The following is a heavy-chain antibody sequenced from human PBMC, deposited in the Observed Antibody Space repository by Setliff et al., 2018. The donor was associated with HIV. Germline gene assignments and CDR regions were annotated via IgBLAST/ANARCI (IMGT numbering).Heavy chain of an antibody. CDR3: AKGPNFEDAFDI. CDR2: LIPIVDIT. V-gene: IGHV1-69*10. CDR1: GGTFSNYA. J-gene: IGHJ3*02. Sequence: SVKVSCKASGGTFSNYAFSWVRQAPGQGLEWMGGLIPIVDITKSTQKFRDRVTFTADESTNTAQMELSGLTFEDTAVYYCAKGPNFEDAFDIWGQGTVVTVSS. D-gene: IGHD2-8*01.